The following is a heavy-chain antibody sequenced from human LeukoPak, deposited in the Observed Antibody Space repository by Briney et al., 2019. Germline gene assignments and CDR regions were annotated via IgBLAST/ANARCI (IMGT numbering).Heavy chain of an antibody. V-gene: IGHV4-59*01. J-gene: IGHJ4*02. CDR1: GGSTSTYY. CDR2: VYYSGRT. Sequence: SETLSLTCTVSGGSTSTYYWSWIRQPPGKGLEWIGYVYYSGRTRYNPSLESRVAMSIDTSKNQFSLNLTSVTAADTAIYYCARDYNNYIVDHWGQGALVTVSS. CDR3: ARDYNNYIVDH. D-gene: IGHD3-10*01.